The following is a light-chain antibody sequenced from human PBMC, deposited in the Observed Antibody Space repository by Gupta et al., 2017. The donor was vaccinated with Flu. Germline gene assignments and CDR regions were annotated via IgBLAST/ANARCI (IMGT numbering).Light chain of an antibody. CDR3: QQSYNFPRT. V-gene: IGKV1-39*01. J-gene: IGKJ1*01. CDR1: QDINTY. CDR2: AVS. Sequence: DIQLTQSPSSLSQSAGDRVTITCRSSQDINTYVNWYQQKPGKAPKLLINAVSNLQSGVSSRFSGSGYGTDFTLTITSLQSEDFAVYYCQQSYNFPRTFGQGTRVDI.